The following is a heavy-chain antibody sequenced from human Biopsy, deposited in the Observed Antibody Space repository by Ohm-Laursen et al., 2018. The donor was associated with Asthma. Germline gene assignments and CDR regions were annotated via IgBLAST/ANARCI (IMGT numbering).Heavy chain of an antibody. D-gene: IGHD5-12*01. Sequence: SLRLSCSASGFMFRSFGMHWVRQAPGKGLERVAVISYDGNHKFYEDSVKGRFTISRDNSKNTLYLQMNSLRTEDTAVYYCAKRRGYSGHDNDYWGRGTLVSVSS. V-gene: IGHV3-30*18. J-gene: IGHJ4*02. CDR2: ISYDGNHK. CDR3: AKRRGYSGHDNDY. CDR1: GFMFRSFG.